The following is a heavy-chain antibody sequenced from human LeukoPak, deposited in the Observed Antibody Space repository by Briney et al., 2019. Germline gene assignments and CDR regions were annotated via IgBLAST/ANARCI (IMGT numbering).Heavy chain of an antibody. V-gene: IGHV4-34*01. Sequence: SETLSFTCAVYGGSFSGYYWSWIRQPPGKGLEWIGEINHSGSTNYNPSLKSRVTISVDTSKNQFSLKLSSVTAADTAVYYCARGQTSSSYYFDYGGQGTLVTVSS. D-gene: IGHD6-6*01. CDR2: INHSGST. J-gene: IGHJ4*02. CDR3: ARGQTSSSYYFDY. CDR1: GGSFSGYY.